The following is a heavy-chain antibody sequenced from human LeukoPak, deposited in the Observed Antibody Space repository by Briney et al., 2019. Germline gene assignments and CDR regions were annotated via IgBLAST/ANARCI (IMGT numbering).Heavy chain of an antibody. Sequence: SETLSLTCTVSGGSISSYYWRWIRQPPGKGLEWIGYIYYSGSTNYNPSLKSRVTISVDTSKNQFSLKLSSVTAADTAVYYCARLKRSSAYYDPNWFDPWGQGTLVTVSS. J-gene: IGHJ5*02. CDR1: GGSISSYY. V-gene: IGHV4-59*08. CDR3: ARLKRSSAYYDPNWFDP. CDR2: IYYSGST. D-gene: IGHD3-3*01.